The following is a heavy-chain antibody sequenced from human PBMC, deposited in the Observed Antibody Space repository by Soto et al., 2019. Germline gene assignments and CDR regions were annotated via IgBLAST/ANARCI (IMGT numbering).Heavy chain of an antibody. V-gene: IGHV3-9*01. CDR2: ITWNSGDI. CDR1: EFTFEDYA. D-gene: IGHD3-3*01. CDR3: VKAAYYDFWSGYSYFDY. J-gene: IGHJ4*02. Sequence: LRLSCAASEFTFEDYAMHWVRQAPGKGLEWVSGITWNSGDIGYADSVKGRFTISRDNAKNSLYLQMNSLRIEDTALYYCVKAAYYDFWSGYSYFDYWGQGTPVTVSS.